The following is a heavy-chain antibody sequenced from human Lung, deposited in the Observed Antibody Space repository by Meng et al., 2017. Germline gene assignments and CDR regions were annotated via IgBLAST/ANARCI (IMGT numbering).Heavy chain of an antibody. CDR1: GGSFSDYY. CDR3: ARGPTTMAHDFDY. CDR2: INHSGST. J-gene: IGHJ4*02. D-gene: IGHD4-11*01. V-gene: IGHV4-34*01. Sequence: QVQLHQWGAGRLKPSETLSLTSVVSGGSFSDYYWSWIRQPPGKGLEWIGEINHSGSTNYNPSLESRATISVDTSQNNLSLKLSSVTAADSAVYYCARGPTTMAHDFDYWGQGTLVTVSS.